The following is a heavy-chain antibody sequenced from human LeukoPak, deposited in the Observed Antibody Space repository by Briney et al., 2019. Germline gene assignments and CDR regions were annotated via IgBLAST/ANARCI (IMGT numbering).Heavy chain of an antibody. Sequence: GGSLRLSCAASGFTFSSYAMHWVRQAPGKGLEWVAVISYDGSNKYYADSVKGRFTISRDNPKNTLYLQMNSLRAGDTAVYYCARVDVTYSYGYGKQWGQGTLVTVSS. CDR3: ARVDVTYSYGYGKQ. CDR2: ISYDGSNK. D-gene: IGHD5-18*01. J-gene: IGHJ4*02. CDR1: GFTFSSYA. V-gene: IGHV3-30*04.